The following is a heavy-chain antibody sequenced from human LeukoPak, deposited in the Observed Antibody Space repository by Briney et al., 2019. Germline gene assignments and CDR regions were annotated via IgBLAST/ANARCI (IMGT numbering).Heavy chain of an antibody. CDR1: GGSISSSSYY. V-gene: IGHV4-39*01. CDR3: ARQQEEWPLDV. CDR2: IYYSGTT. D-gene: IGHD3-3*01. Sequence: PSETLSLTCTVSGGSISSSSYYWGWIRQPAGKGLEWIGSIYYSGTTYYNPSLRSRVTISVDTSKNQFSLKLTSVTAADTAVYYCARQQEEWPLDVWGQGTTVTVSS. J-gene: IGHJ6*02.